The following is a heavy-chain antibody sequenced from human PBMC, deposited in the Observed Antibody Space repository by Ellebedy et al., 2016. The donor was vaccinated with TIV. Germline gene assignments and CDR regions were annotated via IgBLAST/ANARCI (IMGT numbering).Heavy chain of an antibody. CDR2: LWHDGSKK. D-gene: IGHD1-26*01. CDR3: ARARIEGGNWLDP. J-gene: IGHJ5*02. CDR1: GFTFSTSG. V-gene: IGHV3-33*01. Sequence: GESLKISCAASGFTFSTSGMHWVRQAPGKGLEWVAVLWHDGSKKYYADSVKGRFTISRDISKNTLYLQMNSLRAEDTAVYYCARARIEGGNWLDPWGQGTLVTVSS.